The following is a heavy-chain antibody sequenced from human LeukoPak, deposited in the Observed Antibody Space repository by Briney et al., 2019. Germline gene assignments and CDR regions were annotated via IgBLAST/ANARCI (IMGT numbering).Heavy chain of an antibody. J-gene: IGHJ4*02. Sequence: ASVTVSCTSSGYTFTIYYMHWVRQAPGQGLERMGWINPNSGGTNYAQKFQGRVTMTRDTSISTAYMELSRLRSDDTAVYYCARRYSSGYYRHFDYWGQGTLVTVSS. CDR1: GYTFTIYY. V-gene: IGHV1-2*02. D-gene: IGHD3-22*01. CDR2: INPNSGGT. CDR3: ARRYSSGYYRHFDY.